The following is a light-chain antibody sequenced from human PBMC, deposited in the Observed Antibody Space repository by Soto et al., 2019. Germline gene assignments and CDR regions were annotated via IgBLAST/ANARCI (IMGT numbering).Light chain of an antibody. J-gene: IGLJ2*01. V-gene: IGLV2-14*01. CDR3: CSYTSLSTVV. CDR2: AVS. CDR1: SSDVGGYNH. Sequence: QSVLTQPASVSGSPGQSITISCTGTSSDVGGYNHVSWYQHSPGKAPKLILFAVSDRPSGVSHRFSGSKSGNTASLTISGLQAEDEANYYCCSYTSLSTVVFGGGTQLTVL.